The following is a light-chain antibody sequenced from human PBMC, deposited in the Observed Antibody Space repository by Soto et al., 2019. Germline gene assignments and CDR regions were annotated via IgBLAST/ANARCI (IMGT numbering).Light chain of an antibody. J-gene: IGKJ1*01. CDR3: MQGTYWPPWT. CDR2: KVS. CDR1: QSLVDSDGNTY. Sequence: DVVLTQSPLSLPVTLGQPASISCRSSQSLVDSDGNTYLNWFQQRPGQSPRRRIYKVSNRDSGAPARFSGSGSGTDFTLKISRVEAEDVGVFSCMQGTYWPPWTFGQGSKVEIK. V-gene: IGKV2-30*01.